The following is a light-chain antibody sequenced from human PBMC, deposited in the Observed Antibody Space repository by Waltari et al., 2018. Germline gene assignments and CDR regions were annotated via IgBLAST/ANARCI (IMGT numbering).Light chain of an antibody. V-gene: IGKV1-27*01. CDR3: QKYVNAPAT. J-gene: IGKJ1*01. Sequence: DIQMTQSPSSLSAYVGDRVSITCRASQGIINYLAWYQQEPGKVPKLLIYAASTLQSVVPSRFSGSGSGTDFTLTISSLQPEDAATYYCQKYVNAPATFGQGTKVEIK. CDR1: QGIINY. CDR2: AAS.